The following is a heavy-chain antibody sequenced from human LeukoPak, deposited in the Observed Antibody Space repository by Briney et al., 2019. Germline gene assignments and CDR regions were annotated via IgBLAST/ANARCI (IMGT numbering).Heavy chain of an antibody. J-gene: IGHJ4*02. Sequence: SETLSLTCAVSGYPISSGYYWGWIRQPPGKGLEWIGSIYHSGSTYYNPSLKSRVTISVDTSKNQFSLKLSSVTAADTAVYYCAHESSSWSPHFDYWGQGTLVTVSS. CDR2: IYHSGST. CDR3: AHESSSWSPHFDY. CDR1: GYPISSGYY. V-gene: IGHV4-38-2*01. D-gene: IGHD6-13*01.